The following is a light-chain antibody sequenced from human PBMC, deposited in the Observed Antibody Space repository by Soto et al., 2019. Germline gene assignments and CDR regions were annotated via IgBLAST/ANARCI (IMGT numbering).Light chain of an antibody. CDR2: GNS. J-gene: IGLJ3*02. V-gene: IGLV1-40*01. CDR1: SSNSGAGYD. CDR3: QSYDSSLSGSV. Sequence: QSVLTQPPSVSGAPGQRGTISCTGSSSNSGAGYDVHWSQQLPGTAPKLLIYGNSNRPSGVPDRFSGSKSGTSASLAITGLQAEDEADYYCQSYDSSLSGSVFGGGTKLTVL.